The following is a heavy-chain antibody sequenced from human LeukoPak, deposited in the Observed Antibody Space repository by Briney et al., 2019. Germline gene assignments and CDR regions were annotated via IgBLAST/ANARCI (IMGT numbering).Heavy chain of an antibody. CDR2: ISSSSSYT. V-gene: IGHV3-11*03. D-gene: IGHD3-22*01. J-gene: IGHJ4*02. CDR1: GFTFSDCY. Sequence: GRSLRLSCAASGFTFSDCYMSWIRQAPGKGLEWVSYISSSSSYTNYADSVKGRFTISRDNAKNSLYLQMNSLRAEDTAVYYCASNLYYDSSGESGFDYWGQGTLVTVSS. CDR3: ASNLYYDSSGESGFDY.